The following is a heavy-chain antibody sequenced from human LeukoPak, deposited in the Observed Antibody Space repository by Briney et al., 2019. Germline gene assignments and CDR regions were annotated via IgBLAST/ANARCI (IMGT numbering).Heavy chain of an antibody. CDR3: ARYRNCGSDCYDAFDI. Sequence: SETLSLTCTVSGYPISSGYYWGWIRQPPGKGLEWIGGIYHRGSTYYNPSLKSRVTISVNTSKNQFSLKLNSVTAADTAVYYCARYRNCGSDCYDAFDIWGQGTMVTVSS. V-gene: IGHV4-38-2*02. D-gene: IGHD2-21*02. J-gene: IGHJ3*02. CDR2: IYHRGST. CDR1: GYPISSGYY.